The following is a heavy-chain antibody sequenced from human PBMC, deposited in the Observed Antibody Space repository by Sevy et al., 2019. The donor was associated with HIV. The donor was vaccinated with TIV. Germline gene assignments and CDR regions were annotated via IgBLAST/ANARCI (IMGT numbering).Heavy chain of an antibody. D-gene: IGHD2-2*01. V-gene: IGHV3-23*01. J-gene: IGHJ6*02. Sequence: GGSLRLSCAASGFTFSGYAMNWVRQAPGKGLEWVSAINGKGRSTHYADSVEGRFTISRDNSKNTLYLEMNSLRAEDTAAYYSAKTINSGGGVVPAANYYHSGLDVWGQGTTVTVSS. CDR3: AKTINSGGGVVPAANYYHSGLDV. CDR2: INGKGRST. CDR1: GFTFSGYA.